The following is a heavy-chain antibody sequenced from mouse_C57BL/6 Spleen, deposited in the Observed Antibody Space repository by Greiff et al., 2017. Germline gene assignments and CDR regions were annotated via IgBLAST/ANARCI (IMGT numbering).Heavy chain of an antibody. V-gene: IGHV3-6*01. J-gene: IGHJ1*03. CDR1: GYSITSGYY. CDR3: ARDYYGSSRYFDV. D-gene: IGHD1-1*01. Sequence: EVKLVESGPGLVKPSQSLSLTCSVTGYSITSGYYWNWIRQFPGNKLEWMGYISYDGSNNYNPSLKNRISITREPSQNQFFLKLNSVTTEDTATYYCARDYYGSSRYFDVGGTGTTVTVSS. CDR2: ISYDGSN.